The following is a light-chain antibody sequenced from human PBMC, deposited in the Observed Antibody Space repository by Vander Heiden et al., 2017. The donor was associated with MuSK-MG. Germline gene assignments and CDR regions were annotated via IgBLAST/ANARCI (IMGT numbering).Light chain of an antibody. CDR3: QQEGRSPRT. CDR2: GAS. J-gene: IGKJ1*01. V-gene: IGKV3-20*01. Sequence: EIVLTQSPGTLSLSPGERATLSCRASQSFSSSYLAWYQQKPGQAPTLLIYGASSRATGIPDRFSGSGSGTDFSLTISRLEPEDFAVYYCQQEGRSPRTFGQGTKVEIK. CDR1: QSFSSSY.